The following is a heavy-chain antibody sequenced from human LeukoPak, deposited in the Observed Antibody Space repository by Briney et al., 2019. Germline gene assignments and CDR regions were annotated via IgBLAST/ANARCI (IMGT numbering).Heavy chain of an antibody. J-gene: IGHJ4*02. CDR1: GFTFSSYS. V-gene: IGHV3-48*01. CDR2: ISSSSSTI. D-gene: IGHD3-22*01. Sequence: GGSLRLSCAASGFTFSSYSMNCVRQAPGKGLEWVSYISSSSSTIYYADSVKGRFTISRDNAKNSLYLQMNSLRAEDTAVYYCARVLHKRNYDSSVYYGYWGQGTLVTVSS. CDR3: ARVLHKRNYDSSVYYGY.